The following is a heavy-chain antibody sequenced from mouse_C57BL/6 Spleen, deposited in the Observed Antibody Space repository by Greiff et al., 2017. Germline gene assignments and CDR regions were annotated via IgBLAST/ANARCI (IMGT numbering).Heavy chain of an antibody. J-gene: IGHJ3*01. CDR2: INPGSGGT. Sequence: QVQLQQSGAELVRPGTSVKVSCKASGYAFTNYLIEWVKQRPGQGLEWIGVINPGSGGTNYNEKFKGKATLTADKSSRTAYMQLSSLTSEDSAVYCCARSGAYWGQGTLVTVSA. CDR3: ARSGAY. CDR1: GYAFTNYL. D-gene: IGHD3-1*01. V-gene: IGHV1-54*01.